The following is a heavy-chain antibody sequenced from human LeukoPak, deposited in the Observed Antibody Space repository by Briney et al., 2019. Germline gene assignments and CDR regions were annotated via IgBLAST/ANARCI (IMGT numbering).Heavy chain of an antibody. CDR3: ARRTTVVTRYAFDI. Sequence: SETLSLTRAVYGGSFSGYYWSWIRQPPGKGLEWIGEINHSGSTNYNPSLKSRVTISVDTSKNQFSLKLSSVTAADTAVYYCARRTTVVTRYAFDIWGQGTMVTVSS. CDR1: GGSFSGYY. J-gene: IGHJ3*02. CDR2: INHSGST. D-gene: IGHD4-23*01. V-gene: IGHV4-34*01.